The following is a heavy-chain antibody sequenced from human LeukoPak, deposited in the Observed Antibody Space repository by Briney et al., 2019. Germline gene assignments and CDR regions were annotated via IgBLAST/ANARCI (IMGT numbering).Heavy chain of an antibody. CDR1: GFTFSSYV. J-gene: IGHJ4*02. CDR3: AKDSNYYDSTTVQPG. CDR2: ISYDATNK. Sequence: PGGSLRLSCAASGFTFSSYVMHWVRQAPGKGLEWVAVISYDATNKYYEDSVKGRFTISRDNSKNTLYLQMNSLRAEDTAVYYCAKDSNYYDSTTVQPGWGQGTLVTVSS. V-gene: IGHV3-30*18. D-gene: IGHD3-22*01.